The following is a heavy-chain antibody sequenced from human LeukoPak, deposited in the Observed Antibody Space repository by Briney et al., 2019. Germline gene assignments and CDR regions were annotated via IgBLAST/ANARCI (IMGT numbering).Heavy chain of an antibody. V-gene: IGHV3-48*03. CDR3: ARDEEGDYDFDY. CDR2: ISSSGNAI. J-gene: IGHJ4*02. CDR1: GLTLSIYE. D-gene: IGHD4-17*01. Sequence: GGSLRLSCAASGLTLSIYEMNWVRQAPGKGLEWVSHISSSGNAIHYADSVKGRFTVSRDNAKNSVYLQINSLRAEDTAVYYCARDEEGDYDFDYWGQGTLVTVSS.